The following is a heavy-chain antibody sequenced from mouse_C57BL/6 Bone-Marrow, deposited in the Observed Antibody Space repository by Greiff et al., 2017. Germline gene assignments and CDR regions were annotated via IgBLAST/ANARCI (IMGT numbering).Heavy chain of an antibody. Sequence: VMLVESGAELVKPGASVTMSCTASGYTFTTYPIEWMKQNHGKSLEWIGNFHPYNDDTKYNAKFKGQATLTVEKSSSTVYLELSRLTSDDSAVYYSARRYYGSSHWYFDVWGTGTTVTVSS. J-gene: IGHJ1*03. D-gene: IGHD1-1*01. CDR3: ARRYYGSSHWYFDV. CDR1: GYTFTTYP. CDR2: FHPYNDDT. V-gene: IGHV1-47*01.